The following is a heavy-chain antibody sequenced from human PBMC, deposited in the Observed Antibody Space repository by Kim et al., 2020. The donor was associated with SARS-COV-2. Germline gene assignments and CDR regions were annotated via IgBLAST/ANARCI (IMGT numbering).Heavy chain of an antibody. D-gene: IGHD3-22*01. J-gene: IGHJ4*02. CDR3: AKDPTRYYYDSSGYYPDY. CDR2: IWYDGSNK. V-gene: IGHV3-33*06. Sequence: GGSLRLSCAASGFTFSSYGMHWVRQAPGKGLEWVAVIWYDGSNKYYADSVKGRFTISRDNSKNTLYLQMNSLRAEDTAVYYCAKDPTRYYYDSSGYYPDYWGQGTLVTVSS. CDR1: GFTFSSYG.